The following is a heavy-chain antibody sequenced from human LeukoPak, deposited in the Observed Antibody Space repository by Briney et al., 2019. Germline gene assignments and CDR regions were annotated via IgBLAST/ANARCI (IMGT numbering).Heavy chain of an antibody. CDR1: GFTFSSYE. Sequence: PGGSLRLSCAASGFTFSSYEMNWVRQAPGKGLEWVSYVSSSGSTIYYADSVKGRFTISRDNAKNSLYLQMNSLRAEDTAVYYCARDSGGYSSSWSKGGNDYWGQGTLVTVSS. CDR3: ARDSGGYSSSWSKGGNDY. V-gene: IGHV3-48*03. J-gene: IGHJ4*02. D-gene: IGHD6-13*01. CDR2: VSSSGSTI.